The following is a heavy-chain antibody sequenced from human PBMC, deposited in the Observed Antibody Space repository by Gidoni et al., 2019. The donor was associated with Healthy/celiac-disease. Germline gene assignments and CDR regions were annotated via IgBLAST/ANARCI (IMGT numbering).Heavy chain of an antibody. J-gene: IGHJ4*02. CDR2: IWYDGNNN. Sequence: GKGLEWVAVIWYDGNNNYYADSVKGRFTISRDNSKNTLYLQMNSLRAEDTAVYYCARDFGGTVVTYYFDYWGQGTLVTVSS. CDR3: ARDFGGTVVTYYFDY. V-gene: IGHV3-33*01. D-gene: IGHD2-15*01.